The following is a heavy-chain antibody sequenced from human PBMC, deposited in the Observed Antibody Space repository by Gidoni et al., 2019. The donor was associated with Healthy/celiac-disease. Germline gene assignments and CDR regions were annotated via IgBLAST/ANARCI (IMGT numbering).Heavy chain of an antibody. CDR3: ARDRSSSWPQRDYYYYMDV. D-gene: IGHD6-13*01. CDR2: IIPIFGTA. CDR1: GGTFRSYA. Sequence: QVQLVQSGAEVKKPGSSVKVSCKASGGTFRSYAISWVRQAPGQGLEWMGGIIPIFGTANYAQKFQGRVTITADESTSTAYMELSSLRSEDTAVYYCARDRSSSWPQRDYYYYMDVWSKGTTVTVSS. J-gene: IGHJ6*03. V-gene: IGHV1-69*01.